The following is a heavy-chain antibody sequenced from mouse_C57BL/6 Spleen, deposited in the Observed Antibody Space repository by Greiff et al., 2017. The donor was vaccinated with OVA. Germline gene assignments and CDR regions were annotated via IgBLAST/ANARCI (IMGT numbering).Heavy chain of an antibody. V-gene: IGHV1-61*01. CDR3: ARPTVVPYWYFDV. CDR1: GYTFTSYW. J-gene: IGHJ1*03. CDR2: IYPSDSET. Sequence: VQLQQPGAELVRPGSSVKLSCKASGYTFTSYWMDWVKQRPGQGLEWIGNIYPSDSETHYNQKFKDKATLTVDKSSSTAYMQLSSLTSEDSAVYYCARPTVVPYWYFDVWGTGTTVTVSS. D-gene: IGHD1-1*01.